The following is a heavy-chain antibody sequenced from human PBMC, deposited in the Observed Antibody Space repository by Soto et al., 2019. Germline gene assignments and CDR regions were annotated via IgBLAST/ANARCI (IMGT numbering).Heavy chain of an antibody. CDR3: AGGSSGDYGDYALDY. Sequence: QVQLVESGGGLVKPGGSLRLSRAASGFTFGDYYMSWIRQAPGKGLEWVSYISSRTTYTNYADPVKGRFTNSRDNAKNSRYLRMSSLRPEDTAVYYCAGGSSGDYGDYALDYWGQGALVTVSS. J-gene: IGHJ4*02. V-gene: IGHV3-11*05. CDR2: ISSRTTYT. CDR1: GFTFGDYY. D-gene: IGHD4-17*01.